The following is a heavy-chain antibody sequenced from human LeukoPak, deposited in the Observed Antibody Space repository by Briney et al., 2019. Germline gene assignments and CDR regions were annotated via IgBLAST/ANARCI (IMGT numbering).Heavy chain of an antibody. D-gene: IGHD2-2*01. CDR3: ARDGASHCSSTSCYQGAYYYYGMDV. CDR2: IYYSGST. J-gene: IGHJ6*02. CDR1: GGSISSGGYY. Sequence: PSQTLSLTCTVSGGSISSGGYYWSWIRQHPGKGLEWIGYIYYSGSTNYNPSLKSRVTISVDTSKNQFSLKLSSVTAADTAVYYCARDGASHCSSTSCYQGAYYYYGMDVWGQGTTVTVSS. V-gene: IGHV4-61*08.